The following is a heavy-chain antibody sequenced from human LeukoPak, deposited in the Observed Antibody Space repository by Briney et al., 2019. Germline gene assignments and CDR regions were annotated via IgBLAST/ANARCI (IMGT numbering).Heavy chain of an antibody. J-gene: IGHJ4*02. CDR3: AKGDYVDY. CDR2: ISGSGGST. CDR1: GYTFNKYA. V-gene: IGHV3-23*01. Sequence: GGSLRLSCAASGYTFNKYAINWVRQAPGKGLEWVSGISGSGGSTYYADSVKGRFTISRDNSKNTVYLQMNSLRAEDTAVYYCAKGDYVDYWGQGTVVIVSS.